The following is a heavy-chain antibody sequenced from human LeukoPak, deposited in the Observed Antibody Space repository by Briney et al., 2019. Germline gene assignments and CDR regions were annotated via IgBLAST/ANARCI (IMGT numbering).Heavy chain of an antibody. CDR3: AKRGSNTWSDFDY. V-gene: IGHV4-61*10. D-gene: IGHD6-13*01. Sequence: PSETLSLTCTVSGDSINNGSHFWSWIRQPAGKGLEWIGYIYYSGITNYNPSLKSRATISVDTSKNQFSLKLNSVTAADTAVYYCAKRGSNTWSDFDYWGQGTLVTVSS. CDR1: GDSINNGSHF. J-gene: IGHJ4*02. CDR2: IYYSGIT.